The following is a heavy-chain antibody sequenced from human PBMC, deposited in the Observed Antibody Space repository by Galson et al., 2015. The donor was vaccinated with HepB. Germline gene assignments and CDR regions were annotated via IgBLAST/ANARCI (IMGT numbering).Heavy chain of an antibody. CDR2: IYPGDSDT. V-gene: IGHV5-51*01. CDR1: GYSFTSYW. CDR3: ARQDFRCTNGVCPNWFDP. D-gene: IGHD2-8*01. Sequence: QSGAEVKKPGESLKISCKGSGYSFTSYWIGWVRQMPGKGLEWMGIIYPGDSDTRYSPSFQGQVTISADKSISTAYLQWSSLKASDTAMYYCARQDFRCTNGVCPNWFDPWGQGTLVTVSS. J-gene: IGHJ5*02.